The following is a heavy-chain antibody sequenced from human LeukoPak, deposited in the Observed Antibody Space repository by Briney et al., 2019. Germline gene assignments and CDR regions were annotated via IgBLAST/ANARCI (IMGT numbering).Heavy chain of an antibody. J-gene: IGHJ3*02. CDR3: ASGYDAFDI. CDR2: ISWNSGSI. V-gene: IGHV3-9*01. CDR1: GFTFDDYA. D-gene: IGHD5-12*01. Sequence: GRSLRLSCAASGFTFDDYAMHWVRQAPGKGLEWVSGISWNSGSIGYADSVKGRFTISRDNAKNSLYLQMNSLRAEDTAVYYCASGYDAFDIWGQGTMVTVSS.